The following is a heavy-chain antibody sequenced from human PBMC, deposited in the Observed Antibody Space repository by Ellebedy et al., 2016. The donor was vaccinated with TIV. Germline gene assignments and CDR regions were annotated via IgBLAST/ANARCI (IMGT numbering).Heavy chain of an antibody. CDR2: FSQSGST. Sequence: MPSETLSLTCTVSGDSISSSVYYWGWIRQPPGKGLEWIGSFSQSGSTYYNPSLTSRVTISVDTSKTQFSLTLSSVTAADTAIFYCARHSTVTTIGTWGQGALVTVSS. D-gene: IGHD4-17*01. CDR3: ARHSTVTTIGT. J-gene: IGHJ5*02. V-gene: IGHV4-39*01. CDR1: GDSISSSVYY.